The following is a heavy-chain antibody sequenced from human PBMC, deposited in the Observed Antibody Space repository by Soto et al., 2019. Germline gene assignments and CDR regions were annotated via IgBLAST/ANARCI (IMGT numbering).Heavy chain of an antibody. CDR3: VKDDGGYPSTAPH. J-gene: IGHJ4*02. D-gene: IGHD3-22*01. V-gene: IGHV3-23*01. CDR2: ISGSGDRT. CDR1: GITISNYP. Sequence: EVQLLESGGGLVQPGGSLRLSCAASGITISNYPMSWVRQPPGKGLDWVSGISGSGDRTYYADSAKGRFTISKDISRNSLSLQLDSLGVEDTAVYFCVKDDGGYPSTAPHWGQGTLVTVSS.